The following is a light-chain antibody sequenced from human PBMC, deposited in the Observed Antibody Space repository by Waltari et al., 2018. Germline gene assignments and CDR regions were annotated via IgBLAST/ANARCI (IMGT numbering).Light chain of an antibody. V-gene: IGLV1-44*01. CDR1: GSNLGRHS. J-gene: IGLJ3*02. CDR3: ASWDDGLWV. CDR2: YDN. Sequence: QSMLIQPPSASGTPGQRVFISCSGSGSNLGRHSVNWYQHPPGTAPKLLIYYDNQRPSGVPDRFSGSKSGTSASLAISGLQSEDEADYYCASWDDGLWVFGGGTRLTVL.